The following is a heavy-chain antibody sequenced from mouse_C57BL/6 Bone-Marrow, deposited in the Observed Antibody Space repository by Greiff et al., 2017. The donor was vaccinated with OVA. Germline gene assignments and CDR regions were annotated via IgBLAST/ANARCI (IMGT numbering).Heavy chain of an antibody. Sequence: VQLQQPGAELVKPGASVKMSCKASGYTFTSYWITWVKQRPGQGLEWIGDIYPGSGSTNYNEKFKSKATLTVDTSSSTAYMQLSSLTSEDSAVYYCARRYYGSSYVRWYFDVWGTGTTVTVSS. D-gene: IGHD1-1*01. J-gene: IGHJ1*03. V-gene: IGHV1-55*01. CDR3: ARRYYGSSYVRWYFDV. CDR2: IYPGSGST. CDR1: GYTFTSYW.